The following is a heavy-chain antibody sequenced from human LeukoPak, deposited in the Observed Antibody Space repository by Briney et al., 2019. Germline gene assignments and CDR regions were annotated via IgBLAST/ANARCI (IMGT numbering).Heavy chain of an antibody. Sequence: SETLSLTCTVSGGSISSSSYYWGWIRQPPGKGLEWIGSIYYSGSTYYNPSLKSRVTISVDTSKNQFSLKLSSVTAADTAVYYCARDKGSQAAAGTSWFDPWGQGTLVTVSS. V-gene: IGHV4-39*07. D-gene: IGHD6-13*01. CDR1: GGSISSSSYY. J-gene: IGHJ5*02. CDR2: IYYSGST. CDR3: ARDKGSQAAAGTSWFDP.